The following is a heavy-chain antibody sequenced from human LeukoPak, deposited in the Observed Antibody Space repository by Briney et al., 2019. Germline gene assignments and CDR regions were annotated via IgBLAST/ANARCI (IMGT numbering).Heavy chain of an antibody. V-gene: IGHV3-53*01. J-gene: IGHJ4*02. D-gene: IGHD7-27*01. CDR1: GFTVSSNY. CDR3: ARDLTGNFDY. CDR2: IYSGGST. Sequence: GGSLRLSCAASGFTVSSNYMSWDRQAPGKGLEWVSVIYSGGSTYYADSVKGRFTISRDNSKNTLYLQMNSLRAEDTAVYYCARDLTGNFDYWGQGTLVTVSS.